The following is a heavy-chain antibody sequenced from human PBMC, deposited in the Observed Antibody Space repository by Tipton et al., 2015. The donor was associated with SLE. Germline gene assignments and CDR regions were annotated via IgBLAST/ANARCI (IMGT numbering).Heavy chain of an antibody. V-gene: IGHV4-39*07. CDR2: IYYSGST. Sequence: TLSLTCTVSGGSISSSSYYWGWIRQPPGKGLEWIGSIYYSGSTYYNPSLKSRVTISVDTSKNQFSLKLSSVTAADTAVYYCARVSGSYKAYFQPWGQGTLVTVSS. CDR3: ARVSGSYKAYFQP. J-gene: IGHJ1*01. D-gene: IGHD1-26*01. CDR1: GGSISSSSYY.